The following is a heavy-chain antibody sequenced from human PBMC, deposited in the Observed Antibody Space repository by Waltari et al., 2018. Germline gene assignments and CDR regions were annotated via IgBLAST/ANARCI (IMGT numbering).Heavy chain of an antibody. CDR2: VDVNGAT. CDR1: GASVASGPYY. V-gene: IGHV4-61*02. Sequence: QVQLQESGPGLVKPSQTLSLTCSVSGASVASGPYYWAWIRQPAGKGLGWIGRVDVNGATFYSPSFASRLSISLDPSKNQFSLRVNSVTAADTAIYYCAKINDRSDGGWFDPWGQGLLVTVSS. CDR3: AKINDRSDGGWFDP. J-gene: IGHJ5*02. D-gene: IGHD3-22*01.